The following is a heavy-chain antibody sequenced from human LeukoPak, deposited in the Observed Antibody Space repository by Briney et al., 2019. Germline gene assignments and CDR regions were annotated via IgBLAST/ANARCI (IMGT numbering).Heavy chain of an antibody. Sequence: ASVTVSCKASGGTFSSYAISWVRQAPGQGLEWMGGIIPIFGTANYAQKFQGRVTITADKSTSTAYMELSSLRSEDTAVYYCARGLWFGELLGPYYYYYGMDVWGKGTTVTVSS. CDR3: ARGLWFGELLGPYYYYYGMDV. D-gene: IGHD3-10*01. CDR1: GGTFSSYA. J-gene: IGHJ6*04. V-gene: IGHV1-69*06. CDR2: IIPIFGTA.